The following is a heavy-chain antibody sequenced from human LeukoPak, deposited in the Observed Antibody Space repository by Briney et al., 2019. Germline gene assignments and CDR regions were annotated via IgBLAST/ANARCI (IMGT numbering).Heavy chain of an antibody. Sequence: VSGPALLKPTHTLTLTCTFSGFSLSTRGMCASWIRQPPGTALEWLARIDWDDDKYYSTSLKTRLTISKDTSKNQVVLTMTNMAPVDTATYYCARIRITGTTAIDWGQGTLVTVSS. D-gene: IGHD1-20*01. J-gene: IGHJ4*02. CDR3: ARIRITGTTAID. V-gene: IGHV2-70*11. CDR2: IDWDDDK. CDR1: GFSLSTRGMC.